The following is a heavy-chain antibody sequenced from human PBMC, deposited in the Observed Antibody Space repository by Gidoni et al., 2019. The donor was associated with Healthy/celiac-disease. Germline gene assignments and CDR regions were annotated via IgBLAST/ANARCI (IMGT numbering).Heavy chain of an antibody. CDR2: IYYSGST. J-gene: IGHJ3*02. D-gene: IGHD1-26*01. CDR1: GGSISSYY. CDR3: AGGGLLSALGAFDI. V-gene: IGHV4-59*01. Sequence: QVQLQESGLGLVKPSATLSPTCTVSGGSISSYYWSWIRQPPGKGLEWIGYIYYSGSTNYNPSLKSRVTISVDTSKNQFSLKLSSVTAADTAVYYCAGGGLLSALGAFDIWGQGTMVTVSS.